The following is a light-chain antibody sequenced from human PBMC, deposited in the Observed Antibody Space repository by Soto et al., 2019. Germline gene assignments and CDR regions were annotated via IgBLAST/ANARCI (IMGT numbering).Light chain of an antibody. J-gene: IGKJ5*01. CDR1: QSVSSNY. CDR3: QQYGSSPIT. Sequence: EIVLTQSPGTLSLSPGERATLSCRACQSVSSNYLAWYQQKPGQAPRPLIYGASSRATGIPDRFSGSGSGTDFSLTISRLEPEDFAVYYCQQYGSSPITFGQGTRLEIK. CDR2: GAS. V-gene: IGKV3-20*01.